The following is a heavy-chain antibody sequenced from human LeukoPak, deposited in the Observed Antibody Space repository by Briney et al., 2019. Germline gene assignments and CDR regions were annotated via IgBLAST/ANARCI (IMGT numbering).Heavy chain of an antibody. J-gene: IGHJ4*02. D-gene: IGHD5-18*01. V-gene: IGHV4-59*08. CDR3: ATLGQARGYSYGPVDY. CDR1: GGSISSYY. CDR2: IYYSGST. Sequence: SETLSLTCTVSGGSISSYYWSWIRQPPGKGLEWIGYIYYSGSTNYNPSLKSRVTISVLTSKSQFSLKLSSVTAADTAVYYCATLGQARGYSYGPVDYWGQGSLVTVSS.